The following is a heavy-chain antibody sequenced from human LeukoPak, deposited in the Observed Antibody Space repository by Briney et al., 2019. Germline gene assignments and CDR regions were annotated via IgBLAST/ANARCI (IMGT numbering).Heavy chain of an antibody. J-gene: IGHJ3*02. D-gene: IGHD2-2*01. CDR3: ARDMDCSSTSCYAFDI. CDR1: GFTFSSYA. CDR2: ISGSGGST. Sequence: GGSLRLSCAASGFTFSSYAMSWVRQAPGKGLEWVSAISGSGGSTYYADSVKGRFTISRDNSKNTLYLRMNSLRAEDTAVYYCARDMDCSSTSCYAFDIWGQGTMVTVSS. V-gene: IGHV3-23*01.